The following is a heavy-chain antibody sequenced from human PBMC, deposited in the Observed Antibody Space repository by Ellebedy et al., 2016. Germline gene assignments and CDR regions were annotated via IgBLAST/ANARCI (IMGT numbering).Heavy chain of an antibody. CDR2: IKQDGSEM. CDR3: AKDSSLVPFEY. D-gene: IGHD2/OR15-2a*01. V-gene: IGHV3-7*01. J-gene: IGHJ4*02. Sequence: GGSLRLXCAASGFTFSTWMSWVRQAPGKGLEWVANIKQDGSEMYYVDSVKGRFTISRDNAKKSLYLQMNSLRAEDTAVYYCAKDSSLVPFEYWGQGTLVIVPS. CDR1: GFTFSTW.